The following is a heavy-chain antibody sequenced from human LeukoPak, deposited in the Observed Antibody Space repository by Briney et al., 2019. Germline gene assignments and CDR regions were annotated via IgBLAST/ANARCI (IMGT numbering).Heavy chain of an antibody. CDR2: IYARDSDT. V-gene: IGHV5-51*01. J-gene: IGHJ4*02. D-gene: IGHD3-16*01. CDR1: GYSFTGHW. CDR3: ARHTAYRRWNFFDY. Sequence: GESLKISCKGSGYSFTGHWIGWVRQMPGKGLEWMGIIYARDSDTKYNPSFQGQVTMSVDKSISTAYLQLSGLKASDTAVYYCARHTAYRRWNFFDYWGQGTLLTVTS.